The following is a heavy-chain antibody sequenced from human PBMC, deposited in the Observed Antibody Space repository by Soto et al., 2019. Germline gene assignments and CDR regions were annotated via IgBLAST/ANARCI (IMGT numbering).Heavy chain of an antibody. J-gene: IGHJ4*02. CDR2: INYSGST. CDR3: GGRYGGTLDY. V-gene: IGHV4-59*08. Sequence: QVQLQESGPGLVKPSETLSLTCTVSGGSISSYYWSWIRQPPGKGLEWIGYINYSGSTNYNPSLRDSVNIAVDPDKNQFTPELSSVTDGDTAVEYSGGRYGGTLDYWGQGTLVTVSS. D-gene: IGHD4-17*01. CDR1: GGSISSYY.